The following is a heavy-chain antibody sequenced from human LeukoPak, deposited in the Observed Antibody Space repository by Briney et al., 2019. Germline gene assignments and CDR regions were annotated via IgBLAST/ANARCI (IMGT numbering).Heavy chain of an antibody. CDR3: ARGGGYGDYVKGWYYFDY. Sequence: SETLSLTCTVSGGSISSGGYYWSWIRQHPGKGLEWIGYIYYSGSTYYNPSLKSRVTISVDTSKNQFSLKLSSVTAADTAVYYCARGGGYGDYVKGWYYFDYWGQGTLVTVSS. J-gene: IGHJ4*02. V-gene: IGHV4-31*03. CDR1: GGSISSGGYY. D-gene: IGHD4-17*01. CDR2: IYYSGST.